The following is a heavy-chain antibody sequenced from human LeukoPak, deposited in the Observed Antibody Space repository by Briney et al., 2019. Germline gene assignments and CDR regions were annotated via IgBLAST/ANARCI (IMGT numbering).Heavy chain of an antibody. Sequence: KASETLSITWSVSGGSINSYYRSWSRQPPGKGLEWIGYISYSGSTNYNPSLKSRVTISVDTSKSQFSLKLSSVTAADTAVYYCARGIVVGAIYAVGYWGQGTMVTVSS. D-gene: IGHD1-26*01. V-gene: IGHV4-59*01. CDR1: GGSINSYY. J-gene: IGHJ3*01. CDR2: ISYSGST. CDR3: ARGIVVGAIYAVGY.